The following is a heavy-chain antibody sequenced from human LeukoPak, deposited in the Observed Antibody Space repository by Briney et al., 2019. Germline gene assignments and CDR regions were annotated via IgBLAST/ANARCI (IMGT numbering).Heavy chain of an antibody. CDR3: ARDPTGPIQLWHSSPFDY. CDR2: ISSSSSYI. D-gene: IGHD5-18*01. V-gene: IGHV3-21*01. J-gene: IGHJ4*02. CDR1: GFTFSSYE. Sequence: PGGSLRLSCAASGFTFSSYEMNWVRQAPGKGLEWVSSISSSSSYIYYADSVKGRFTISRDNAKNSLYLQMNSLRAEDTAVYYCARDPTGPIQLWHSSPFDYWGQGTLVTVSS.